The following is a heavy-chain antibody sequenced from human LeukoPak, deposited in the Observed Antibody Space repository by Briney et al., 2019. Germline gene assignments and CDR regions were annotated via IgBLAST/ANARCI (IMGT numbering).Heavy chain of an antibody. J-gene: IGHJ4*02. Sequence: GESLKISCKGSGYSFTSYWISWVRQMPGKGLEWMGRIDPIDSYTKYSPSFQGHVTISADKSITTAYLQWSSLKASDTAMYYCARHGGGSSNFDYWGQGTLVTVSS. D-gene: IGHD3-16*01. V-gene: IGHV5-10-1*01. CDR1: GYSFTSYW. CDR2: IDPIDSYT. CDR3: ARHGGGSSNFDY.